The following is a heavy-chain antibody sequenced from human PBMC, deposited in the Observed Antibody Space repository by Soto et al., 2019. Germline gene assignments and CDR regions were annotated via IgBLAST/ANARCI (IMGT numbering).Heavy chain of an antibody. Sequence: GGSLRLSCTVSGFTFINSIMNLVRQAPGKGLEWVSVISGSGGVTYYADSVKGRFTISRDNSKNTLYLQMNSLRAEDTAVYYCAKDRGTIRFYGMDVWGQGTTVTVSS. CDR2: ISGSGGVT. CDR1: GFTFINSI. CDR3: AKDRGTIRFYGMDV. J-gene: IGHJ6*02. V-gene: IGHV3-23*01. D-gene: IGHD3-3*01.